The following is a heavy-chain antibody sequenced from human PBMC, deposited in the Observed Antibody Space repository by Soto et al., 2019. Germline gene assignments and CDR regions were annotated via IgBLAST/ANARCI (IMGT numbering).Heavy chain of an antibody. CDR3: ASDYRGSEMFGVFINYASEV. D-gene: IGHD3-3*01. V-gene: IGHV4-61*01. CDR2: IHYSGST. Sequence: SATLSLTCTVSVGSVSSGTYYWSWIRQPPGRGLEWIGYIHYSGSTTYNPSLKSRVTISVDTSKNQFSLKLSSVTAADTAVYYCASDYRGSEMFGVFINYASEVWGQWSTGTVS. CDR1: VGSVSSGTYY. J-gene: IGHJ6*02.